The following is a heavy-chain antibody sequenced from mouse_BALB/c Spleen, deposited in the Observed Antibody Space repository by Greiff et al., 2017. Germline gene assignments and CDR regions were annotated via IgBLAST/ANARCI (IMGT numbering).Heavy chain of an antibody. J-gene: IGHJ2*01. D-gene: IGHD1-1*01. CDR2: ISSGSSTI. Sequence: DVMLVESGGGLVQPGGSRKLSCAASGFTFSSFGMHWVRQAPEKGLEWVAYISSGSSTIYYADTVKGRFTISRDNPKNTLFLQMTSLRSEDTAMYYCARSTLGNYYGSSFDYWGQGTTLTVSS. V-gene: IGHV5-17*02. CDR1: GFTFSSFG. CDR3: ARSTLGNYYGSSFDY.